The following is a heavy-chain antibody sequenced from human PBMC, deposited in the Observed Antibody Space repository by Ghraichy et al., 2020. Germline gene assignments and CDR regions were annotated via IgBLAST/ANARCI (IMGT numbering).Heavy chain of an antibody. CDR1: GFTFSNYD. J-gene: IGHJ6*02. D-gene: IGHD6-13*01. CDR2: ISYDGRND. Sequence: GSLRLSCEASGFTFSNYDMNWFRQAPGKGLEWVAVISYDGRNDYFADSVKGRFFISRDNSKNTLFLQMNNLRVEDTAVYYCASVVGSSWFEGFFEFGMDVWGQGTTVAVSS. CDR3: ASVVGSSWFEGFFEFGMDV. V-gene: IGHV3-30*03.